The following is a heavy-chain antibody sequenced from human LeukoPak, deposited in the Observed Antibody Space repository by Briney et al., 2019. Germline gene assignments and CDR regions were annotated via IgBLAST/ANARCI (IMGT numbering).Heavy chain of an antibody. J-gene: IGHJ4*02. V-gene: IGHV1-69*05. CDR2: IIPIFGTA. CDR1: GGTFGSYA. Sequence: GASVKVSCKASGGTFGSYAISWVRQAPGKGLEWMGGIIPIFGTANYAQKFQGRATITTDESTSTAYMELSSLRSEDTAVYYCARGRDGFNYYFDHWGQGTLVTVSS. CDR3: ARGRDGFNYYFDH. D-gene: IGHD5-24*01.